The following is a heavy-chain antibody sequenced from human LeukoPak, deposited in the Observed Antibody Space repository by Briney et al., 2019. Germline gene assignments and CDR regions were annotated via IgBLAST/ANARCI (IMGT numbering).Heavy chain of an antibody. CDR2: IYYSGST. D-gene: IGHD1-1*01. V-gene: IGHV4-59*01. CDR1: GGSISSYY. CDR3: ARTAIMSTATCWFDP. J-gene: IGHJ5*02. Sequence: SETLSPTCTVSGGSISSYYWSWIRQPPGKGLEWIGYIYYSGSTNYNPSLKSRVTISVDTSKNQFSLKLSSVTAADTAVYYCARTAIMSTATCWFDPWGQGTLVTVSS.